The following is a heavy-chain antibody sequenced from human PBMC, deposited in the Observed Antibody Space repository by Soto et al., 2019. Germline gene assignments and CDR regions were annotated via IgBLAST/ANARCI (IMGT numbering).Heavy chain of an antibody. D-gene: IGHD6-6*01. CDR2: IYTSGST. CDR1: GCSISSYY. Sequence: PSETLSLTCPVSGCSISSYYWSWIRQPAGKGLEWIGRIYTSGSTNYNPSLKSRVTMSVDTSKNQFSLKLSSVTAADTAVYYCARRYSSSSYFDYWGQGTLVTVSS. CDR3: ARRYSSSSYFDY. J-gene: IGHJ4*02. V-gene: IGHV4-4*07.